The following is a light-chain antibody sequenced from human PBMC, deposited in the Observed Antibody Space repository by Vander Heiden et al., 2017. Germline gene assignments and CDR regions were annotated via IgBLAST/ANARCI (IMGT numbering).Light chain of an antibody. CDR1: SSDVGGYNY. V-gene: IGLV2-14*01. CDR2: EVS. CDR3: SSYTSSSTWV. J-gene: IGLJ3*02. Sequence: VSGSPGQSIPISCTGTSSDVGGYNYVSWYQQHPGKAPKLMIYEVSNRPSGVSNRVSGSKSGNTASLTISGLQAEEEADYYCSSYTSSSTWVFGGGTKLTVL.